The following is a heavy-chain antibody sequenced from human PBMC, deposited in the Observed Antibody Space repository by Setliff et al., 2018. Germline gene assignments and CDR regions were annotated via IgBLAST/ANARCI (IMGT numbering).Heavy chain of an antibody. CDR1: GNRFTYYN. V-gene: IGHV1-2*02. J-gene: IGHJ5*02. CDR2: INPDSGDT. Sequence: ASVKVSCKASGNRFTYYNLHWVRQAPGQGLEWMGWINPDSGDTHSAQKFQGRVTMTRDTSINTAYMELGSLTSDDTAFYYCVRSGKFGMRFWFDQWGQGTLVTVSS. CDR3: VRSGKFGMRFWFDQ. D-gene: IGHD1-26*01.